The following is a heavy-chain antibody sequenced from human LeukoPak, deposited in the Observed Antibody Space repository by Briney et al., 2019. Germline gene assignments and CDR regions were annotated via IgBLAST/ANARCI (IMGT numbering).Heavy chain of an antibody. CDR3: AKTGGYCTTNCRGMGNRFES. CDR1: GFNFAIYS. Sequence: PGGSLRLSCAASGFNFAIYSMSWVRQAPGKGLEWVASMGSSGGHIYYADSVKGRFTISRDNAQNSLYLQLNSLGAEDTAVYFCAKTGGYCTTNCRGMGNRFESWGQGALVAVSS. D-gene: IGHD2-8*01. V-gene: IGHV3-21*06. J-gene: IGHJ5*01. CDR2: MGSSGGHI.